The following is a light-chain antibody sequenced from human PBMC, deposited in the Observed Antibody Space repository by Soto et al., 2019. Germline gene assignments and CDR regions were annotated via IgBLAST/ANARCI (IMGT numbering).Light chain of an antibody. Sequence: EIVLTQSPGTLSLSPGERATLSCRASQSVSSSYLARYQQKPGQAPRLLIYGASSRATGIPDRFSGSGSGTDFTLTISRLEPEDFAVYYCQQYGSSPLTFGGGTKVEIK. CDR1: QSVSSSY. CDR3: QQYGSSPLT. V-gene: IGKV3-20*01. CDR2: GAS. J-gene: IGKJ4*01.